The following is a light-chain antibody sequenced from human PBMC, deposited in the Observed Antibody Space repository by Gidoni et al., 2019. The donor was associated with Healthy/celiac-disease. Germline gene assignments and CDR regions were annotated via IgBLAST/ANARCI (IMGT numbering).Light chain of an antibody. CDR1: QGISNY. CDR2: AAS. Sequence: DIQMTQPPPSLSAAVGDRVTITCRASQGISNYLAWYQQKPGKVPKLLIYAASTLQPGVPSRFSGSGSGTDFTLTISSLQAEDVATYYCQKYNSAPLTFGGGTKVEIK. CDR3: QKYNSAPLT. V-gene: IGKV1-27*01. J-gene: IGKJ4*01.